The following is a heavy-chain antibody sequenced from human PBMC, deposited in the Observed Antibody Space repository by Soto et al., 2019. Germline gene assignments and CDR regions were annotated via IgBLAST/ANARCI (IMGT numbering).Heavy chain of an antibody. J-gene: IGHJ4*02. CDR3: ARQGYTYAYDY. D-gene: IGHD3-16*01. V-gene: IGHV5-51*01. CDR1: GYSFTSFW. Sequence: RGEALKISCKGSGYSFTSFWIGWVRQMPGKGLEWMGIIYPGDSDTRYSPSFQGQVTMSADKSISTAYLQWSSLKASDTAMYYCARQGYTYAYDYWGQGTQVPVSS. CDR2: IYPGDSDT.